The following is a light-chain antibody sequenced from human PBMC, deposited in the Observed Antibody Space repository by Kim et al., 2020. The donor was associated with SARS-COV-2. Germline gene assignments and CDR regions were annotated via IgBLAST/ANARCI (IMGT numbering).Light chain of an antibody. J-gene: IGLJ3*02. CDR3: QAWDSSPMV. V-gene: IGLV3-1*01. CDR2: QDN. Sequence: SYELKKTQEGDVSPGQTASITCSGDKLGDRYVCWYQQKPGQSPVLVIYQDNKRPSGIPERFSGSNSGNTATLTISGIQAMDEATYYCQAWDSSPMVFGGGTQLTVL. CDR1: KLGDRY.